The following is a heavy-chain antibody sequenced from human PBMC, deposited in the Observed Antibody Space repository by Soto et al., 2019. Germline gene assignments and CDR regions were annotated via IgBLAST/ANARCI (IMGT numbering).Heavy chain of an antibody. CDR2: TWYDGSSK. Sequence: QVQLVESGGGVVQPGRSLRLSCAASGFTFSNYGMHWVRQAPGKGLEWVAVTWYDGSSKYYADSVKGRFTISRDNYKNTLYLQMNSLRAEDTAVYYCARVIDISSYFDYWGQGTLVTVSS. CDR3: ARVIDISSYFDY. CDR1: GFTFSNYG. V-gene: IGHV3-33*01. D-gene: IGHD3-3*02. J-gene: IGHJ4*02.